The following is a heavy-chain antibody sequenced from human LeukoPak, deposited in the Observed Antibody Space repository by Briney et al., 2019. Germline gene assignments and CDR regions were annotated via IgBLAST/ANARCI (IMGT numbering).Heavy chain of an antibody. Sequence: GGSLRPSCAASGFTFSSYGMHWVRQAPGKGLEWVAVIWYDGSNKYYADSVKGRFTISRDNSKNTLYLQMNSLRAEDMAVYYCARGFAAPAAMYFDYWGQGTLVTVSS. CDR1: GFTFSSYG. CDR3: ARGFAAPAAMYFDY. D-gene: IGHD2-2*01. V-gene: IGHV3-33*01. J-gene: IGHJ4*02. CDR2: IWYDGSNK.